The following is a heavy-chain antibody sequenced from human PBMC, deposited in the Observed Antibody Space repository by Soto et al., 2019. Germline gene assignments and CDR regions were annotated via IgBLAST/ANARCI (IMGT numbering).Heavy chain of an antibody. CDR3: ARLLRHCTGTSCYSSSGMDV. CDR1: GGSTSSGDYS. V-gene: IGHV4-30-2*01. CDR2: IYHSGDT. Sequence: QPQLQESGSGLVKPSQTLSLTCAISGGSTSSGDYSWSWIRQPPGMGLEWIGYIYHSGDTYYNPSLNSRVTISVAWSKNQFSLRLSSVTAADTAVYYCARLLRHCTGTSCYSSSGMDVWGQGTTVTVSS. J-gene: IGHJ6*02. D-gene: IGHD2-2*01.